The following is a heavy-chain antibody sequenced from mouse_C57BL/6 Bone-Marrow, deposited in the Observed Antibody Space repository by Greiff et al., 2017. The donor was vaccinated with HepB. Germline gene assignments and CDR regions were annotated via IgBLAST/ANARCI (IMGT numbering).Heavy chain of an antibody. CDR3: ARTNSYWYFDV. D-gene: IGHD4-1*01. V-gene: IGHV1-63*01. CDR1: GYTFTNYW. Sequence: VQLQESGAELVRPGTSVKMSCKASGYTFTNYWIGWAKQRPGHGLEWIGDIYPGGGYTNYIEKFKGKATLTADKSSSTAYMQFSSLTSEDSAIYYCARTNSYWYFDVWGTGTTVTVSS. J-gene: IGHJ1*03. CDR2: IYPGGGYT.